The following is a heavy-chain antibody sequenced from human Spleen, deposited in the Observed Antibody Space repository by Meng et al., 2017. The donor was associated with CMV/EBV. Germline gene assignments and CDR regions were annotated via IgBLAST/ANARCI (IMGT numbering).Heavy chain of an antibody. CDR2: ISWNSGNI. CDR3: TRSGLGMDV. D-gene: IGHD5-12*01. V-gene: IGHV3-9*01. J-gene: IGHJ6*02. Sequence: SCAASGFPFDDYAMHWVRQVPGKGLEWVSGISWNSGNIGYADSVKGRFTISRDNAKNSLYLQMNTLRPEDTALYYCTRSGLGMDVWGQGTTVTVSS. CDR1: GFPFDDYA.